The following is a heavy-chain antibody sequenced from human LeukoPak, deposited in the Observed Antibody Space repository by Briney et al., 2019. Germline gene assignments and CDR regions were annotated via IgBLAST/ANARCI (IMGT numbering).Heavy chain of an antibody. CDR3: ARDSTYYYDSSGSRGRYFDY. J-gene: IGHJ4*02. V-gene: IGHV3-33*01. CDR2: IWYDGSNK. CDR1: GFTFSSYG. D-gene: IGHD3-22*01. Sequence: GGSLRLSCAASGFTFSSYGMHWVRQAPGKGLEWVAVIWYDGSNKYYADSVKGRFTISRDNSKNTLYLQMNSLRAEDTAVYYCARDSTYYYDSSGSRGRYFDYWGQGTLVTVSS.